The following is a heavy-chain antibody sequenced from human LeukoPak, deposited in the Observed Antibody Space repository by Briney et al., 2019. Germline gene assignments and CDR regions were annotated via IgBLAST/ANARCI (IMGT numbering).Heavy chain of an antibody. V-gene: IGHV1-69*13. J-gene: IGHJ5*02. CDR3: ARDPPTTYYDILIGYSPVPDWFDP. CDR1: GGTFSSYA. D-gene: IGHD3-9*01. Sequence: SVKVSCKASGGTFSSYAISWVRQAPGQGLEWMGGIIPIFGTANYAQKFQGRVTITADESTSTAYMELSSLRSEDTAVYYCARDPPTTYYDILIGYSPVPDWFDPWGQGTLVTVSS. CDR2: IIPIFGTA.